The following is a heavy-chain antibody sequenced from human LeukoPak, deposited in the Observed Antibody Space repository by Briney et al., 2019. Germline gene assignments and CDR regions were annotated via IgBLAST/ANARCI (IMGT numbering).Heavy chain of an antibody. J-gene: IGHJ5*02. Sequence: SVKVSCKASGGTFISYAISWVRQAPGQGLEWVGGIIPIFGTANYAQKFQGRVTITADESTSTAYMELSSLRSEDTAVYYCARDESPVRDWFDPWGQGTLVTVSS. CDR3: ARDESPVRDWFDP. CDR1: GGTFISYA. V-gene: IGHV1-69*13. CDR2: IIPIFGTA. D-gene: IGHD3-16*01.